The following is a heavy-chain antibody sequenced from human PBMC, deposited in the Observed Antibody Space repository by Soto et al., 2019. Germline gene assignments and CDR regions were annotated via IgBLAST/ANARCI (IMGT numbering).Heavy chain of an antibody. Sequence: SETLSLTCAVSGGSISSSCWWSWVRQPPGKGLEWIGEIYHSGSTNYNTSLKSRVTISVDKSKNQFSLKVTSVTAADTAVYYCARVSGSYYYGMDVWGQGTTVTVSS. V-gene: IGHV4-4*02. CDR1: GGSISSSCW. CDR2: IYHSGST. CDR3: ARVSGSYYYGMDV. J-gene: IGHJ6*02.